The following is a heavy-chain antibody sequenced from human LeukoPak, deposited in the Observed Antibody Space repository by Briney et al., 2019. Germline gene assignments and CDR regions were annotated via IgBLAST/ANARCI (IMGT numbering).Heavy chain of an antibody. CDR2: VYYSGST. Sequence: PSETLSLTCTVSGGSISTYYWSWIRQPPGKGLEWIGYVYYSGSTNYNPSLKSRVTISADTSKNQFSLRLRSVTAADTAVYYCARGLNNRKSGRRFDVFETWGQGTMVTVSS. J-gene: IGHJ3*02. V-gene: IGHV4-59*01. CDR3: ARGLNNRKSGRRFDVFET. CDR1: GGSISTYY. D-gene: IGHD1-14*01.